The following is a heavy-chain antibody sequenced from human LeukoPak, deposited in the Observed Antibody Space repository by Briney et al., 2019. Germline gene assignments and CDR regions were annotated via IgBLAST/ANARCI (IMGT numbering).Heavy chain of an antibody. CDR3: ARGPINSNPGT. V-gene: IGHV3-74*01. J-gene: IGHJ5*02. CDR1: GFTFSTYW. Sequence: GGSLRLSCAASGFTFSTYWMHWVGQAPGKGLVWVSRVSADGSSTTSADSVKGRFTISRYNAKNTLYLQMNSLRAEDTVIYYCARGPINSNPGTWGQGTLVTVSS. CDR2: VSADGSST. D-gene: IGHD2/OR15-2a*01.